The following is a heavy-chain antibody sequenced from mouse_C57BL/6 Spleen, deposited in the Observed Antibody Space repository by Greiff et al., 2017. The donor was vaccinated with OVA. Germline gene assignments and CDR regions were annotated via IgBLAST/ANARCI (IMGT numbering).Heavy chain of an antibody. CDR2: FYPGSGSI. D-gene: IGHD1-1*01. V-gene: IGHV1-62-2*01. J-gene: IGHJ3*01. Sequence: QVQLQQSGAELVKPGASVQLSCKASGYTFTEYTIHWVKQRSGQGLEWIGWFYPGSGSIKYNEKFQDKATLTAYKYSSTVYMELSRLTAEDSAVYFCARHGYYGSSDGWFAYWGQGTLVTVSA. CDR1: GYTFTEYT. CDR3: ARHGYYGSSDGWFAY.